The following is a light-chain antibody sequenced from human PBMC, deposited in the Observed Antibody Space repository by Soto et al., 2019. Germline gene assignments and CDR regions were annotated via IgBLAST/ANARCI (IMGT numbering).Light chain of an antibody. CDR3: HRHETYPLA. CDR2: RAA. CDR1: RAIGTW. Sequence: TPMTQSPSTLSASVGDSVSITCRASRAIGTWLAWFQQKPGRAPNLLIYRAATLARGVPSRFRGSGSGTEFTLTISSLQPDDFATYYCHRHETYPLAFGGGTKVDI. J-gene: IGKJ4*01. V-gene: IGKV1-5*03.